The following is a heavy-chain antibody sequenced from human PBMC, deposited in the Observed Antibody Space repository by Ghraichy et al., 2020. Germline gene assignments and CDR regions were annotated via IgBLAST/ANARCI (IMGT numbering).Heavy chain of an antibody. J-gene: IGHJ4*02. V-gene: IGHV1-18*04. CDR1: GYNFSSYS. Sequence: ASVKVSCRASGYNFSSYSVSWVRQAPGHGLEWMGWISTHNGNTRYAENFQGRVTMTTDTSTTIAYMELRSLRSDDTALYYCVRENYSDSGNYRGYYDYWVQGTLVTVSA. CDR3: VRENYSDSGNYRGYYDY. D-gene: IGHD3-16*02. CDR2: ISTHNGNT.